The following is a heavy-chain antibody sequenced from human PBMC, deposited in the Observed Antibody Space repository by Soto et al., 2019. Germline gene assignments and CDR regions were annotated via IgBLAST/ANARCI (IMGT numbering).Heavy chain of an antibody. D-gene: IGHD2-21*02. J-gene: IGHJ6*02. V-gene: IGHV3-23*01. CDR3: AKDFDCYGPLYYGIDV. CDR1: GFSFSAYA. CDR2: ISGSGTYT. Sequence: GGSLRLSCGASGFSFSAYAMGWVRQAPGKGLEWVSSISGSGTYTYYTDSVKGRFTISRDNSKNTLYLQMNSLIAEDTAVYYCAKDFDCYGPLYYGIDVWGQGTTVTVSS.